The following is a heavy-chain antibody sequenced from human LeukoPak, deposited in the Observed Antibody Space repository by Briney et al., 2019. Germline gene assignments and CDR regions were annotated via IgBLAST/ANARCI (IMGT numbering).Heavy chain of an antibody. CDR1: GFTFSTYA. J-gene: IGHJ4*02. CDR3: AKDPASGYCSGGWCRDSPFDS. CDR2: ITGTSGGSTITT. D-gene: IGHD2-15*01. Sequence: PGGSLRLSCEACGFTFSTYAMTWVRQAPGKGLEWVALITGTSGGSTITTFYADSVKGRFTISRDNSKNTLFLQMNSLRDEDTAIYYCAKDPASGYCSGGWCRDSPFDSWGQGTLVTVSS. V-gene: IGHV3-23*01.